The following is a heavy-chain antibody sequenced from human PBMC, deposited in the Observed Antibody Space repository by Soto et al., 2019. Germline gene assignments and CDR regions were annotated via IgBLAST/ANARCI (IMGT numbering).Heavy chain of an antibody. V-gene: IGHV1-69*12. CDR1: GGTFSTSA. D-gene: IGHD3-3*02. J-gene: IGHJ6*02. CDR3: ARDKDRQQLGGNYYYILDV. CDR2: IMPVFATP. Sequence: QVQLMQSGAEVKKPGSSVKVSCKASGGTFSTSAISWVRQAPGEGLEWVGGIMPVFATPDYAQKFQGRVTISADESTTTAYLALTSLTTDDTAGYYCARDKDRQQLGGNYYYILDVWGQGTAITVSS.